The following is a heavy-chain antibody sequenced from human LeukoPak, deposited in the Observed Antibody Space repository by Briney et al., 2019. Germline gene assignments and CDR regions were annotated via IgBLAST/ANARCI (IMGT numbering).Heavy chain of an antibody. D-gene: IGHD1-26*01. Sequence: GASVKVSCKASGYTFTEYYIHWVRQAPGQGLEWMGWINPNRGGTNNAQKLQGRVTMTTDTSTSTAYMELRSLRSDDTAVYYCARLIPQKWELPGKWFDPWGQGTLVTVSS. CDR1: GYTFTEYY. CDR3: ARLIPQKWELPGKWFDP. J-gene: IGHJ5*02. V-gene: IGHV1-2*02. CDR2: INPNRGGT.